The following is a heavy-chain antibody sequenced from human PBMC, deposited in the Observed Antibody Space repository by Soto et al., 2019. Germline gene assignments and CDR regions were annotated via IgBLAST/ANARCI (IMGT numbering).Heavy chain of an antibody. CDR3: ADRPDSGWRFAY. Sequence: QITLKESGPALVKPTQTLTLTCTFSGFSLSTSGVGVGWIRQPPGKALEWLALIYWDDDKRYRPSLKSRLTITKDTSKNQVVLTMTNMDPVDTATYYCADRPDSGWRFAYWGQGTLVTVSS. CDR2: IYWDDDK. J-gene: IGHJ4*02. V-gene: IGHV2-5*02. D-gene: IGHD6-19*01. CDR1: GFSLSTSGVG.